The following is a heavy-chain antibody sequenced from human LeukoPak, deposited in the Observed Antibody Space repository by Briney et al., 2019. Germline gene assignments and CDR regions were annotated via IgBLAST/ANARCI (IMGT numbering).Heavy chain of an antibody. CDR2: ITAYNDNT. J-gene: IGHJ4*02. Sequence: ASVKVSCKASGYTFTSYGISWVRQAPGQGLEWMGWITAYNDNTNYAQKLQGRVTMTTDTSTSTAYMELRSLRSDDTAVCYCARALLWFGEPSHIDYWGQGTLVTASS. CDR1: GYTFTSYG. D-gene: IGHD3-10*01. V-gene: IGHV1-18*01. CDR3: ARALLWFGEPSHIDY.